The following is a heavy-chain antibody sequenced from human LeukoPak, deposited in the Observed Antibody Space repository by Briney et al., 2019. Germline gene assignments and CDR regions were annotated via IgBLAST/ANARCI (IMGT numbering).Heavy chain of an antibody. V-gene: IGHV3-7*01. J-gene: IGHJ4*02. CDR3: ARGPITIFGVVISSYYFDY. Sequence: GGSLRLSCAASGFTFSSYWMSWVRQAPGKGLEWVANIKQDGSEKYYVDSVKGRFTISRDNAENSLYLQMNSLRAEDTAVYYCARGPITIFGVVISSYYFDYWGQGTLVTVSS. CDR1: GFTFSSYW. CDR2: IKQDGSEK. D-gene: IGHD3-3*01.